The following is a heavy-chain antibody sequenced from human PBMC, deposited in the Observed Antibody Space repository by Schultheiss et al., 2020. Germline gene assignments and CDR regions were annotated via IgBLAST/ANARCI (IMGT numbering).Heavy chain of an antibody. CDR1: GFTFSDYY. J-gene: IGHJ4*02. CDR3: ARVPSTYPLDY. V-gene: IGHV3-11*01. Sequence: GGSLRLSCAASGFTFSDYYMSWIRQAPGKGLEWVSYISTSGSTIYYADSVKGRFTISRDNAKNSLYLQMNSLRAEDTAVYYCARVPSTYPLDYWGQGTLVTVSS. CDR2: ISTSGSTI.